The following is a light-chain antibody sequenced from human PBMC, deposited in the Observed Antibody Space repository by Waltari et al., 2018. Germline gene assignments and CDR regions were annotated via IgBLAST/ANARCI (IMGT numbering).Light chain of an antibody. CDR3: QQSYSTWT. Sequence: DIQMTQFPSSLSASVGDRVTITCRASQNINSFLNWYQQKPGRAPKLLIYAASSLHSGVPSRFSGSGSGTDYTLTISSLQPEDFATYYCQQSYSTWTSGQGTKVEIK. V-gene: IGKV1-39*01. CDR1: QNINSF. CDR2: AAS. J-gene: IGKJ1*01.